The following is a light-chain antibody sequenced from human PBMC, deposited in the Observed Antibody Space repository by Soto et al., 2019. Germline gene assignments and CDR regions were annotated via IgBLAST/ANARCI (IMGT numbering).Light chain of an antibody. CDR3: QQLNSFPLT. Sequence: EIQLTQSPSFLSASIGDRVTITCRASQDFRIYLAWYQQKPGKAPKLLIYVGSTLQSGVPSRFSGSGSGTEFTLTISSVQSEDFATYYCQQLNSFPLTFGGGTKVDIK. CDR1: QDFRIY. V-gene: IGKV1-9*01. CDR2: VGS. J-gene: IGKJ4*01.